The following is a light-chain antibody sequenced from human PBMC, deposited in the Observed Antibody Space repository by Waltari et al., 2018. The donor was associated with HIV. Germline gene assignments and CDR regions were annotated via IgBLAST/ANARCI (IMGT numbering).Light chain of an antibody. CDR3: SSYTSSSTSHV. V-gene: IGLV2-14*01. Sequence: QSALTQPASVSGSPGQSITISCTGTSSDVGGYNYVSWYQQHPGKAPKLMIYEVRNRPSGVSNRFSGSKSGNTASRTISGLQAEDEADYYCSSYTSSSTSHVFGTGTKVTVL. J-gene: IGLJ1*01. CDR2: EVR. CDR1: SSDVGGYNY.